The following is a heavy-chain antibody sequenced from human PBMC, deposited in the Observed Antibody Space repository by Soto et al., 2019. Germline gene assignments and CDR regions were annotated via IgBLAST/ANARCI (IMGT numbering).Heavy chain of an antibody. CDR3: ARDEGWLLDY. Sequence: QVQLVESGGGVVQPGRSLRLSCAASGFTFSSYGMHWVRQAPGKGLEWVAVIWYDGSNKYYADSVKGRFTISRDNYKNTLYLQMNSLRAEDTAVYYCARDEGWLLDYWGQGTLVTVSS. D-gene: IGHD5-12*01. J-gene: IGHJ4*02. CDR1: GFTFSSYG. CDR2: IWYDGSNK. V-gene: IGHV3-33*01.